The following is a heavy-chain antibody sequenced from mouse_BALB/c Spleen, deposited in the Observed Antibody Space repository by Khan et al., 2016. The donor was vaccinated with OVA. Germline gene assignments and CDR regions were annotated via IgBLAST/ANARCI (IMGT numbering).Heavy chain of an antibody. D-gene: IGHD2-1*01. Sequence: EVELVESGGGLVKPGGSLKLSCAASGFTFSTYAMSWVRQTPEKRLEWVATISSDGDYTYYPDNVTGPFTISRDNAKNTPYLQMSSLRSEDTTMDYCARSPYGKIDYWGQGTLVTVSA. CDR2: ISSDGDYT. V-gene: IGHV5-9-3*01. J-gene: IGHJ3*01. CDR1: GFTFSTYA. CDR3: ARSPYGKIDY.